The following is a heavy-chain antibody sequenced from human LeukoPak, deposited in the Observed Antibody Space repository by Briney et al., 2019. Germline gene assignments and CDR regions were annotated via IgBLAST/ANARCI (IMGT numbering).Heavy chain of an antibody. Sequence: GGSLRLSCAASGFTVSSNYMSWVRQAPGKGLERVSVIYSGGSTYYADSVKGRFTISRDNSKNTLYLQMNSLRAEDTAVYYCAREEQWLAFIYWGQGTLVTVSS. CDR2: IYSGGST. CDR3: AREEQWLAFIY. CDR1: GFTVSSNY. D-gene: IGHD6-19*01. V-gene: IGHV3-53*05. J-gene: IGHJ4*02.